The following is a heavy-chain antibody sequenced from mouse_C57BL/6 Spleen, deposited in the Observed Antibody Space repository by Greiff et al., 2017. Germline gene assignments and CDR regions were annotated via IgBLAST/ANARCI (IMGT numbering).Heavy chain of an antibody. CDR2: IDPEDGET. V-gene: IGHV14-2*01. CDR1: GFNIKDYY. D-gene: IGHD2-3*01. J-gene: IGHJ2*01. Sequence: EVQLQQSGAELVKPGASVKLSCTASGFNIKDYYMHWVKQRTEQGLEWIGRIDPEDGETKYAPKFPGKATITADTSSNTAYLQLSSLTSEDTAVYYCARHGYYVDYFDSWGQGTTLTVSS. CDR3: ARHGYYVDYFDS.